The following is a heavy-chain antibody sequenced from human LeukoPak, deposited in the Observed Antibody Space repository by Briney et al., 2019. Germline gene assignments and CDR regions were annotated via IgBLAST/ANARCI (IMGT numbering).Heavy chain of an antibody. J-gene: IGHJ4*02. CDR2: IFYNGNT. D-gene: IGHD3-3*01. V-gene: IGHV4-39*01. CDR3: TRRPKEPGFWSGYVDS. CDR1: GAIIKREGFN. Sequence: SETLSLTCSVSGAIIKREGFNWDWIRQPPGKGLEYIGSIFYNGNTYYNPSLESRVTISVDTSKHQFSLNMFYVTAADTAVYYCTRRPKEPGFWSGYVDSWGQGTLVTVSS.